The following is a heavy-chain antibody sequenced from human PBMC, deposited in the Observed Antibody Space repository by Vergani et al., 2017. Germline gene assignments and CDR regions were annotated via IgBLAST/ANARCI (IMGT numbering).Heavy chain of an antibody. CDR2: LNPTTGHT. Sequence: VQLVQSGAEVRKPGASVTVSCTASGYIFKNYYIHWLRQAPGQAFEWMGILNPTTGHTTSAQKFMGRVDMTRDPSTDTSTRTVQMTLSSLRSEDTAVYYCASSIGYCAGATGRAYYFDHWGQGTRVTVSS. CDR1: GYIFKNYY. J-gene: IGHJ5*02. D-gene: IGHD2-21*01. CDR3: ASSIGYCAGATGRAYYFDH. V-gene: IGHV1-46*02.